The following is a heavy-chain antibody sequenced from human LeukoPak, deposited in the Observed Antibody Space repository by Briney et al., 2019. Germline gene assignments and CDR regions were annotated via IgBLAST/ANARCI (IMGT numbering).Heavy chain of an antibody. V-gene: IGHV3-74*01. CDR1: GLYFSNAW. D-gene: IGHD3-3*01. J-gene: IGHJ4*02. CDR2: LSTDGSST. Sequence: GGSLRLSCTASGLYFSNAWMHWVRQAPGQGLVWLSRLSTDGSSTDYADSVKGRFTISRDNAKNTLYLQMNSLRAEDTAVYYCARVSCDYTTCKYPFDYWGQGTLVTVSS. CDR3: ARVSCDYTTCKYPFDY.